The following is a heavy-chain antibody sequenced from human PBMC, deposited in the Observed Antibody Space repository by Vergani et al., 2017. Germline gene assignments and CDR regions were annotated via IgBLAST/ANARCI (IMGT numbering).Heavy chain of an antibody. V-gene: IGHV4-59*01. CDR3: AKVCGSTSCPYGGGAFDV. CDR2: IYYSGST. J-gene: IGHJ3*01. Sequence: QVQLQESGPGLVKPSETLSLICTVSGGSISSYYWSWIRQPPGKGLEWIGYIYYSGSTNYNPSLKSRVTISVDTSKNQFSLKLNSVTAADTAVYYCAKVCGSTSCPYGGGAFDVWGHGTMVTVSS. D-gene: IGHD2-2*01. CDR1: GGSISSYY.